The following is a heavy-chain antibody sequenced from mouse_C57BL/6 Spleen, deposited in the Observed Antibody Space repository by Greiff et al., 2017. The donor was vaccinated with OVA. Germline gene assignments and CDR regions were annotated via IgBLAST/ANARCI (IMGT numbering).Heavy chain of an antibody. Sequence: QVQLQQSGAELMKPGASVKLSCKATGYTFTGYWIEWVKQRPGHGLEWIGEILPGSGSTNYNEKFKGKATLTADTSSNTAYMQLSSLSTEDSAIYYCARKTDSSGSHFDYWGQGTTLTVSS. CDR2: ILPGSGST. J-gene: IGHJ2*01. V-gene: IGHV1-9*01. CDR1: GYTFTGYW. D-gene: IGHD3-2*02. CDR3: ARKTDSSGSHFDY.